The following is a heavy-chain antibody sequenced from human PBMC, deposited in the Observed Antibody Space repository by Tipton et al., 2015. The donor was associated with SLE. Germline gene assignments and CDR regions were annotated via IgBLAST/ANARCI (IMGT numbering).Heavy chain of an antibody. D-gene: IGHD3-16*01. Sequence: SLRLSCAASGFTFSSYWMSWVRQAPGKGLEWVSGISWNSGAIGYADSVKGRFTISRDNAKNSLYLQVNSLRAEDTALYYCAKSRLGELLSLDAFDIWGQGTMVTVSS. J-gene: IGHJ3*02. CDR1: GFTFSSYW. CDR3: AKSRLGELLSLDAFDI. V-gene: IGHV3-9*01. CDR2: ISWNSGAI.